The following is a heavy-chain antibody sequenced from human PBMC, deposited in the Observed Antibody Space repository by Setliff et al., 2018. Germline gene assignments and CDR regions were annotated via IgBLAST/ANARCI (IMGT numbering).Heavy chain of an antibody. CDR3: ARSGGSNWQTFDS. D-gene: IGHD2-15*01. V-gene: IGHV1-3*03. J-gene: IGHJ4*02. Sequence: RASVKVSCKASGYTFTSYAIHWVRQAPGQRLEWMGWINAGNGNTKYSQEFQDRVTITRDTSASIAFMELSSLRSEDMAVYYCARSGGSNWQTFDSWGQGTLVTVSS. CDR2: INAGNGNT. CDR1: GYTFTSYA.